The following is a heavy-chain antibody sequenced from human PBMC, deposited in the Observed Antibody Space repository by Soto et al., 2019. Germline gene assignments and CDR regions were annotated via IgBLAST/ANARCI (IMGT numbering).Heavy chain of an antibody. V-gene: IGHV4-39*01. CDR3: ARHDGSTCAFDI. J-gene: IGHJ3*02. Sequence: QLQLQESGPGLVKPSETLSLTCTVSGGSISSSSYYWGWIRQPPGKGLEWIGSIYYSGSTYYNPSLKSRVTISVGTSKNQFSLKLSSVTAADTAVYYCARHDGSTCAFDIWGQGTMVTVSS. CDR1: GGSISSSSYY. CDR2: IYYSGST.